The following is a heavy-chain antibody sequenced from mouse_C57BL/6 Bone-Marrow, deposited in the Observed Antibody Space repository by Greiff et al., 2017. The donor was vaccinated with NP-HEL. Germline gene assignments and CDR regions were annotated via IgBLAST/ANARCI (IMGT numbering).Heavy chain of an antibody. CDR3: ARALYYGNSWYFDV. D-gene: IGHD2-1*01. CDR2: ISYDGSN. V-gene: IGHV3-6*01. CDR1: GYYITSGYY. J-gene: IGHJ1*03. Sequence: EVKLMESGPGLVKPSQSLSLTCSVTGYYITSGYYWNWIRQFPGNKLEWMGYISYDGSNNYNPSLKNRISITRDTSKNQFFLKLNSVTTEDTATYYCARALYYGNSWYFDVWGTGTTVTVSS.